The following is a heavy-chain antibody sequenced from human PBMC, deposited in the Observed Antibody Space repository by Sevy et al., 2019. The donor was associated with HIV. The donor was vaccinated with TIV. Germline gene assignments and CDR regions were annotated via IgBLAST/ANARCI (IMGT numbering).Heavy chain of an antibody. V-gene: IGHV1-18*01. CDR2: ISAYNGNT. CDR1: DYTFSTQG. Sequence: ASVKVSCKASDYTFSTQGFNWVRQAPGQGLEWMGWISAYNGNTKYAQKFQGRVTMTTDTSRSTAYMGLRSLTSDDTAVYYCARDWAPGYYYDAIGVKRDYYFDYWGQGTLVTVSS. D-gene: IGHD3-22*01. CDR3: ARDWAPGYYYDAIGVKRDYYFDY. J-gene: IGHJ4*02.